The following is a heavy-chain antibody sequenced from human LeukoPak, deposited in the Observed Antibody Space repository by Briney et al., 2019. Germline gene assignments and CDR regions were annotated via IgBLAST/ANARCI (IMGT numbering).Heavy chain of an antibody. CDR1: GGSISSSNFY. J-gene: IGHJ4*02. V-gene: IGHV4-39*01. Sequence: PSETLSLTCTVSGGSISSSNFYWGWIRQPPGTGLEWIGSMYHRGSTYYNPSLKSRVTISVDTSKNQFSLNLSSVTAADTAVYYCARHADSSGYYFFDFWGQGTLVTVSS. D-gene: IGHD3-22*01. CDR2: MYHRGST. CDR3: ARHADSSGYYFFDF.